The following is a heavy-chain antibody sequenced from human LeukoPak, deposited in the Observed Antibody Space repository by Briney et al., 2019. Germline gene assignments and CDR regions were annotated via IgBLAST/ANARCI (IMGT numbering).Heavy chain of an antibody. V-gene: IGHV4-59*01. Sequence: SQTQSLTYPVAGGSISSYYRSCIRQPPRKGMEWNGFIYYSGSTNYNPSLKSRVTISVDSSKNQFSLKLSSVTAADTAVYYCARDLLRVTIFGVVIPGYMDVWGKGATVTVSS. CDR2: IYYSGST. CDR3: ARDLLRVTIFGVVIPGYMDV. J-gene: IGHJ6*03. CDR1: GGSISSYY. D-gene: IGHD3-3*01.